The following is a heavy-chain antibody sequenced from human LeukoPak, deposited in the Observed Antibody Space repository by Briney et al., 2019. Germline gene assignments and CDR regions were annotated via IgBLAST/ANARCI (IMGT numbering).Heavy chain of an antibody. D-gene: IGHD1-26*01. CDR1: GDSISRYY. J-gene: IGHJ3*02. CDR2: IYYSGST. Sequence: SETLSLTCTVSGDSISRYYWSWIRQPPGKGLEWIGYIYYSGSTNYNPSLKSRVTISVDTSKNQFSLKLSSVTAADTAVYYCARDRQLQGWGAFDIWGQGTMVTVSS. V-gene: IGHV4-59*01. CDR3: ARDRQLQGWGAFDI.